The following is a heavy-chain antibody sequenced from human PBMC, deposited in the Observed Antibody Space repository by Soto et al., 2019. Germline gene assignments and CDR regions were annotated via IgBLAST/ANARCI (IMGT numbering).Heavy chain of an antibody. CDR2: ISGRGDTI. D-gene: IGHD4-4*01. V-gene: IGHV3-11*01. CDR1: GFFFSDYY. CDR3: ARVFPYIPYYFDY. Sequence: LRLSCAASGFFFSDYYMSWIRQAPGKGLEWVSYISGRGDTIYYADSVKGRFTISRDNAKNSLYLQMNSLRAEDTAVYYCARVFPYIPYYFDYWGQGTLVTVSS. J-gene: IGHJ4*02.